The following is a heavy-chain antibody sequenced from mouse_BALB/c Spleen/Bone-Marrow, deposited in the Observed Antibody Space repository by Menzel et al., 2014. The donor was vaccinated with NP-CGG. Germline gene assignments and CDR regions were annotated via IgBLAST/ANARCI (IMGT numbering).Heavy chain of an antibody. Sequence: EVKLMESGGGLVQPGGSMKLSCVASGFTFSNYWMYWVRQSPEKGLEWVAEIRLKSNNYATHYAESVKGRFTISRDDSKSSIYLQMNNLRAEDTGIYYCTSMRRRGFAYWGQGTLVTVSA. CDR1: GFTFSNYW. CDR3: TSMRRRGFAY. V-gene: IGHV6-6*02. J-gene: IGHJ3*01. D-gene: IGHD2-3*01. CDR2: IRLKSNNYAT.